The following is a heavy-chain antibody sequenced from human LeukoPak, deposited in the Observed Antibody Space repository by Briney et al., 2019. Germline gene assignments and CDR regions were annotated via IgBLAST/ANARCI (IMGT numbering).Heavy chain of an antibody. CDR2: ISGSGGST. CDR1: GFTFSSYA. D-gene: IGHD3-16*01. V-gene: IGHV3-23*01. Sequence: PGGSLRLSCAASGFTFSSYAMSWVRQAPGKGLEWVSAISGSGGSTYYADSVKGRFTISRDNSKNTLYLQMNSLRAEDTAVYYCAKPWDMIPFGDHLARGAYWGQGTLVTVSS. J-gene: IGHJ4*02. CDR3: AKPWDMIPFGDHLARGAY.